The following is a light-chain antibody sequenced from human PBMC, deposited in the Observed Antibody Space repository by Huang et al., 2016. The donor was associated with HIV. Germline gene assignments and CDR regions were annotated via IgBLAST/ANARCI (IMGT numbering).Light chain of an antibody. J-gene: IGKJ5*01. Sequence: IQLTESPSSLSASVGDRVTITCRASQDISTNLAWYQQKPGKPTKVLIYAASTLQSGDPTRFSGSTAGKYFSLTITNLQSEDFATYYCQQLDTYPITFGQGTRLDIK. CDR2: AAS. CDR1: QDISTN. CDR3: QQLDTYPIT. V-gene: IGKV1-9*01.